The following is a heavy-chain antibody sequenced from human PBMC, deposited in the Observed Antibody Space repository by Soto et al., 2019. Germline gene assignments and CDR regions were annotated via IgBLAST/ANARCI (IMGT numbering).Heavy chain of an antibody. CDR3: ARDFAYFDS. D-gene: IGHD3-3*01. CDR1: GGSFKSGSYS. V-gene: IGHV4-61*01. Sequence: SETLSLTCTVSGGSFKSGSYSWSWIRQPPGKGLEWIGYVYHTGRTSYNPSLKSRASISMGTSKDQFSLNLDSVTAADTAVYFCARDFAYFDSWGQGTLVTVSS. J-gene: IGHJ4*02. CDR2: VYHTGRT.